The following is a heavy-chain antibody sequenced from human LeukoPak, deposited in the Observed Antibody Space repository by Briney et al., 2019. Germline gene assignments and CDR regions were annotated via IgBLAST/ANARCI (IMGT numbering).Heavy chain of an antibody. CDR1: GFTFSNAW. CDR2: IKSKTDGGTT. Sequence: GSLRLSCAASGFTFSNAWMSWVRQAPGKGLEWVGRIKSKTDGGTTDYAAPVKGRFTISRDDSKNTLYLQMNSLKTEDTAVYYCTTGTPGPYYDFWSGSRRDYFDHWGQGTLVTVSS. J-gene: IGHJ4*02. V-gene: IGHV3-15*01. D-gene: IGHD3-3*01. CDR3: TTGTPGPYYDFWSGSRRDYFDH.